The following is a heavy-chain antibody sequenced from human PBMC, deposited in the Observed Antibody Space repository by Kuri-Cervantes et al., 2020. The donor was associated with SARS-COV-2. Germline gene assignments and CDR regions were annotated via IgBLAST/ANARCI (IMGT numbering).Heavy chain of an antibody. D-gene: IGHD1-7*01. CDR1: GFTFSSYS. CDR3: ARGNWNYFAFDI. CDR2: ISSSSTI. V-gene: IGHV3-48*01. Sequence: GESLKISCAASGFTFSSYSMNWVRQAPGKGLEWVSYISSSSTIYYADSVKGRFTISRDNSKNTLYLQMGSLRAEDMAVYYCARGNWNYFAFDIWGQGTMVTVSS. J-gene: IGHJ3*02.